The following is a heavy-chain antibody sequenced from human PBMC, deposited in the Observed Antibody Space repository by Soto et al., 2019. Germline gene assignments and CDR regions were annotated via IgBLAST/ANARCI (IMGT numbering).Heavy chain of an antibody. J-gene: IGHJ4*02. CDR3: TRANWYSEY. Sequence: QVQLRESGPGLVKPSETLSLTCTVSGVSISNNYWSWIRQPPGKGLEWIGYIYYNGNTNYNPSLKSRVTMSVDTSRNQISLKLTTVTAADTAVYYCTRANWYSEYWGQGTLVTVSS. CDR2: IYYNGNT. V-gene: IGHV4-59*01. D-gene: IGHD7-27*01. CDR1: GVSISNNY.